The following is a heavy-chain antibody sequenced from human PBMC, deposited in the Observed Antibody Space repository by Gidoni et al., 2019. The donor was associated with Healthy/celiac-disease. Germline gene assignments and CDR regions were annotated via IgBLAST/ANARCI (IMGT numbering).Heavy chain of an antibody. J-gene: IGHJ4*02. V-gene: IGHV3-33*01. CDR3: ARDIAAAAARYFDY. CDR2: IWYDGSNK. Sequence: PGKGLEWVAVIWYDGSNKYYADSVKGRFTISRDNSKNTLYLQMNSLRAEDTAVYYCARDIAAAAARYFDYWGQGTLVTVSS. D-gene: IGHD6-13*01.